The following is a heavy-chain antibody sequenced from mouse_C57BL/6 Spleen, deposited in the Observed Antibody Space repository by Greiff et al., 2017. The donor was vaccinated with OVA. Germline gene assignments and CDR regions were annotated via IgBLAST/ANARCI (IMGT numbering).Heavy chain of an antibody. D-gene: IGHD6-1*01. CDR1: GYTFTDYY. V-gene: IGHV1-26*01. J-gene: IGHJ2*01. CDR3: ARRPLFFDY. Sequence: VQLQQSGPELVKPGASVKISCKASGYTFTDYYMNWVKQSHGKSLEWIGDINPNNGGTSYNQKFKGKATLTVDKSSSTAYMELRSLTSEDSAVYYCARRPLFFDYWGQGTTLTVSS. CDR2: INPNNGGT.